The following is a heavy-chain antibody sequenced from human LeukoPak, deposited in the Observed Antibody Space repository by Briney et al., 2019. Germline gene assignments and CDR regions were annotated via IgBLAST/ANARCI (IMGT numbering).Heavy chain of an antibody. D-gene: IGHD3-9*01. CDR1: GFSFS. J-gene: IGHJ4*02. CDR2: IRYDGSTK. CDR3: ARVEDYDILTGFDY. V-gene: IGHV3-30*02. Sequence: PGGSLRLSCAASGFSFSMHWVRQAPGRGLEWVAFIRYDGSTKYYADSVKGRFTISRDNAKNSLYLQMNSLRAEDTAVYYCARVEDYDILTGFDYWGQGTLVTVSS.